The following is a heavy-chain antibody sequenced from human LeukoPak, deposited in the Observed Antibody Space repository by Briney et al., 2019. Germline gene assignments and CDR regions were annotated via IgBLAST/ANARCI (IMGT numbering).Heavy chain of an antibody. CDR2: ISSSGSTI. D-gene: IGHD3-10*01. CDR3: ARNPKREVNLWFGDFDP. J-gene: IGHJ5*02. CDR1: GFTFDDYG. V-gene: IGHV3-48*03. Sequence: QTGGSLRLSCAASGFTFDDYGMSWVRQAPGKGLEWVSYISSSGSTIYYADSVKGRFTISRDNAKNSLYLQMNSLRAEDTAVYYCARNPKREVNLWFGDFDPWGQGTLVTVSS.